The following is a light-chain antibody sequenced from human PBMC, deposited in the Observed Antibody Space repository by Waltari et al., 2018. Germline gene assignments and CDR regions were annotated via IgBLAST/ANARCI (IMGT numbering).Light chain of an antibody. CDR1: QSVLYSSNNKNY. V-gene: IGKV4-1*01. J-gene: IGKJ4*01. CDR2: WAS. Sequence: DIVMTQSPDSLAVSLGERTHIHSKSSQSVLYSSNNKNYLAWYQQKPRQPPKLLISWASTREAGVPDRFSGSGSGTDFTLTISSLQAEDVAVYYCQQYYSTPLTFGGGTKVEIK. CDR3: QQYYSTPLT.